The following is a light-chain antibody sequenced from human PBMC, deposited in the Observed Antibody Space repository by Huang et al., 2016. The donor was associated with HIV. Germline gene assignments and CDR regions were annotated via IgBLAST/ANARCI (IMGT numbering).Light chain of an antibody. V-gene: IGKV1-9*01. CDR3: QQFNSYPLT. J-gene: IGKJ3*01. CDR1: QGISTY. CDR2: AAS. Sequence: IQLTQSPSSLSASVGDRVTITCRASQGISTYLAWYQQKPGSAPKLLIYAASTLQSGVPSRFSGSRSGTDFTLTISSLQPEDFATYYCQQFNSYPLTFGPGTKVDIK.